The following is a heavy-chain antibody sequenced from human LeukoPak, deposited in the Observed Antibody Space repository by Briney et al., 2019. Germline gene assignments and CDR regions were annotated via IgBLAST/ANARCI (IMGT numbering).Heavy chain of an antibody. Sequence: SETLSLTCTVSGYSISSGYYWGWIRQPPGKGLEWIGSIYHSGSTYYNPSLKSRVTISVDTSKNQFSLKLSSVTAADTAVYYCARVGRQWLANYYFDYWGQGTLVTVSS. CDR1: GYSISSGYY. D-gene: IGHD6-19*01. CDR3: ARVGRQWLANYYFDY. J-gene: IGHJ4*02. V-gene: IGHV4-38-2*02. CDR2: IYHSGST.